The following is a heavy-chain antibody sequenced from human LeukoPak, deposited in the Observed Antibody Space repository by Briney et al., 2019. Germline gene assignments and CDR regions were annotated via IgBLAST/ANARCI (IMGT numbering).Heavy chain of an antibody. Sequence: ASVKVSCKASGYTFTGYYMHWVRQAPGQGLEWMGWISAYNGNTNYAQKLQGRVTMTTDTSTSTAYMELRSLRSDDTAVYYCARDYMIAVAGTTLGYWGQGTLVTVSS. CDR1: GYTFTGYY. CDR3: ARDYMIAVAGTTLGY. D-gene: IGHD6-19*01. J-gene: IGHJ4*02. CDR2: ISAYNGNT. V-gene: IGHV1-18*04.